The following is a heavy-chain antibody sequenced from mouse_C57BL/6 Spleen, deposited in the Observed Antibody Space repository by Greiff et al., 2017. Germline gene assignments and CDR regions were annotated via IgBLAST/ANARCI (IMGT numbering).Heavy chain of an antibody. J-gene: IGHJ4*01. V-gene: IGHV3-6*01. CDR2: ISYDGSN. CDR1: GYSITSGYY. D-gene: IGHD2-2*01. Sequence: EVQLVESGPGLVKPSQSLSLTCSVTGYSITSGYYWNWIRQFPGNKLEWMGYISYDGSNNYNPSLKNRISITRDTSKNQFFLKLNSVTTEDTATYYCARWGLPCAKDYWGQGTSVTVSS. CDR3: ARWGLPCAKDY.